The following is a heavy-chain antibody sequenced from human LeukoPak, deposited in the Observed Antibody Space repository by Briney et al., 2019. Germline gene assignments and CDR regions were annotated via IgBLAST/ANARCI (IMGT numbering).Heavy chain of an antibody. Sequence: GGSLRLSCAASGFTFSSYSIHWVRQAPGKGLEWLAVISYDGSNKYYADSVKGRFTISRDNPKNMLYLQMNSLRAEDTAVYYCARARSTIFGVVPPLDYWGQGTLVTVSS. CDR2: ISYDGSNK. J-gene: IGHJ4*02. CDR1: GFTFSSYS. V-gene: IGHV3-30-3*01. CDR3: ARARSTIFGVVPPLDY. D-gene: IGHD3-3*01.